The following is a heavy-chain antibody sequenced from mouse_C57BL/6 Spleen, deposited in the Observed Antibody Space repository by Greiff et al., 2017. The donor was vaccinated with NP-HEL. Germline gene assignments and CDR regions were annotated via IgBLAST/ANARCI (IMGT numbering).Heavy chain of an antibody. CDR3: ARDHGPYYSNSWFAY. Sequence: EVKLVESGGGLVKPGGSLKLSCAASGFTFSSYAMSWVRQTPEKRLEWVATISDGGSYTYYPDNVKGRFTISRDNAKNNLYLQMSHLKSEDTAMYYCARDHGPYYSNSWFAYWGQGTLVTVSA. V-gene: IGHV5-4*01. CDR1: GFTFSSYA. CDR2: ISDGGSYT. J-gene: IGHJ3*01. D-gene: IGHD2-5*01.